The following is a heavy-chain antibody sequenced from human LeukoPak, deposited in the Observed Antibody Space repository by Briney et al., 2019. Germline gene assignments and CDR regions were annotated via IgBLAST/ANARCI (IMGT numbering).Heavy chain of an antibody. V-gene: IGHV1-69*06. J-gene: IGHJ4*02. Sequence: SVKVSCKASGGTFSSYAISWVRQAPGQGLEWMGGIIPIFGTANYAQKFQGRATITADKSTSTAYMELSSLRSEDTAVYYCARDFGYSSSWYNYFDYWGQGTLVTVSS. CDR3: ARDFGYSSSWYNYFDY. CDR1: GGTFSSYA. D-gene: IGHD6-13*01. CDR2: IIPIFGTA.